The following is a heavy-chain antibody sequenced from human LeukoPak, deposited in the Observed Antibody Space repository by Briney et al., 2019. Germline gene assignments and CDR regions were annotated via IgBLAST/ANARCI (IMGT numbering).Heavy chain of an antibody. CDR1: GYTFTDYY. CDR2: INPNSGGT. CDR3: ARVLARYGNLDY. V-gene: IGHV1-2*02. Sequence: ASVKVSCKASGYTFTDYYIHWVRQAPGQGLEWMGWINPNSGGTNYTQKLQGRVTMTRDTSISTAYLELNRLTSDDTAVYYCARVLARYGNLDYWGQGILVTVPS. D-gene: IGHD1-14*01. J-gene: IGHJ4*02.